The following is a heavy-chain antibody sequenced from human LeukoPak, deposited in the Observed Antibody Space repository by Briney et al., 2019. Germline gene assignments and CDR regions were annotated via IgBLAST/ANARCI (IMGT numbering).Heavy chain of an antibody. CDR2: INHSGST. CDR3: ARDPRHYDILTGYDV. Sequence: SETLSLTCAVYGGSFSGYYWSRIRQPPGKGLEWIGEINHSGSTNYNPSLKGRVTISVDTSKNQFSLKLSSVTAADTAVYYCARDPRHYDILTGYDVWGQGTLVTVSS. D-gene: IGHD3-9*01. CDR1: GGSFSGYY. V-gene: IGHV4-34*01. J-gene: IGHJ4*02.